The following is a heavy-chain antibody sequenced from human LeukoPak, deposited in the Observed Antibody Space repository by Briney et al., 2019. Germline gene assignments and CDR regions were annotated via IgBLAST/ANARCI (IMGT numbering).Heavy chain of an antibody. CDR3: AREGIAVAGFDY. J-gene: IGHJ4*02. D-gene: IGHD6-19*01. V-gene: IGHV4-59*01. Sequence: PSETLSLTCTVSGGSISNCYWSWIRQPPGKGLEWIGYIYYTGSTNYNASLRSRVTISLDTSKNQFSLNLNSVTGADTAVYYCAREGIAVAGFDYWGPGTLVTVSS. CDR2: IYYTGST. CDR1: GGSISNCY.